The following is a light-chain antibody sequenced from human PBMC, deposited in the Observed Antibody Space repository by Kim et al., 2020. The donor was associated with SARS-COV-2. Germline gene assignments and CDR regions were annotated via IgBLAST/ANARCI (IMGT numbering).Light chain of an antibody. CDR1: SLRSYY. V-gene: IGLV3-19*01. Sequence: LGQTVSITCQGDSLRSYYANWYQQKPGQAPVLVIYGKNTRPSGIPDRFSGSSSGNTASLTITGAQAEDEADYYCNSRDSSGDHLVFGGGTQLTVL. CDR3: NSRDSSGDHLV. CDR2: GKN. J-gene: IGLJ3*02.